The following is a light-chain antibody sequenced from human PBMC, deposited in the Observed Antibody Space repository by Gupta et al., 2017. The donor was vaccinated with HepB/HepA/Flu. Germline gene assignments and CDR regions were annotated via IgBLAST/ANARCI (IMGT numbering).Light chain of an antibody. CDR1: QGINND. CDR2: AAS. CDR3: QQGNSFSIA. J-gene: IGKJ5*01. Sequence: DIQLTQSPSFLSASVGDRVSITCRASQGINNDLAWLQQKPGKAPKLLIYAASTYQSGVPSRFSGTGSGTEFTLTIISPHPEDIANYYCQQGNSFSIAFGQGTRLEIK. V-gene: IGKV1-9*01.